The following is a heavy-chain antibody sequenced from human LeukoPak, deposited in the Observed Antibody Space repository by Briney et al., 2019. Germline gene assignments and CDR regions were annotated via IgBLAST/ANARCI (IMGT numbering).Heavy chain of an antibody. CDR3: ARAKSLGITIFAVDFDY. Sequence: GGSLRLSCAASGFTFSSYSMNWVRQAPGKGLEWVPSISSSSSYIYYADSVKGRFTISRDNAKNSLYLQMNSLRAEDTAVYYCARAKSLGITIFAVDFDYWGQGTLVTVSS. D-gene: IGHD3-3*01. CDR1: GFTFSSYS. V-gene: IGHV3-21*01. CDR2: ISSSSSYI. J-gene: IGHJ4*02.